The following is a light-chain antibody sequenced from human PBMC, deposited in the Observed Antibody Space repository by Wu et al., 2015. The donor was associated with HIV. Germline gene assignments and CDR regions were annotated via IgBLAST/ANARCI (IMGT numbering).Light chain of an antibody. CDR3: QQYNNWPFT. CDR1: QSVSSN. Sequence: EIVMTQSPATLSVSLGERATLSCRASQSVSSNLAWYQQKPGQAPRLLIYGASTRATGIPARFSGSGSGTDFTLTISSLQSEDFAVYSCQQYNNWPFTFGPGTKVDIK. J-gene: IGKJ3*01. V-gene: IGKV3-15*01. CDR2: GAS.